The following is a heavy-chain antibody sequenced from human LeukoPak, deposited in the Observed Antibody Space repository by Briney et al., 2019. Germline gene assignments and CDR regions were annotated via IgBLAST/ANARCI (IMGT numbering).Heavy chain of an antibody. CDR3: AREKVPAADNNWFDP. Sequence: SETLSLTCTVSGYSISSGYYWGWIRQPPGKGLEWIGSIYHSGSTYYNPSLKRRVTISVDTSKNQFSLKLSSVTAADTAVYYCAREKVPAADNNWFDPWGQGTLVTVSS. CDR2: IYHSGST. V-gene: IGHV4-38-2*02. J-gene: IGHJ5*02. CDR1: GYSISSGYY. D-gene: IGHD2-2*01.